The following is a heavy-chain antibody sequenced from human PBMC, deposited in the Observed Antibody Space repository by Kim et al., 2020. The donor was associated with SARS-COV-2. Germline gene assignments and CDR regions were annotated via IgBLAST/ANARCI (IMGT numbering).Heavy chain of an antibody. CDR1: GGSISSYY. V-gene: IGHV4-59*08. J-gene: IGHJ3*02. Sequence: SETLSLTCTVSGGSISSYYWSWIRQPPGKGLEWIGYIYYSGSTNYNPSLKSRVTISVDTSKNQFSLKLSSVTAADTAVYYCATRGSSFSRGAFDIWGQGTMVTVSS. CDR3: ATRGSSFSRGAFDI. D-gene: IGHD6-13*01. CDR2: IYYSGST.